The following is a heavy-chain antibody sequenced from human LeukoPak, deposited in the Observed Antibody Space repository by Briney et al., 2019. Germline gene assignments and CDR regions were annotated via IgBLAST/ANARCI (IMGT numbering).Heavy chain of an antibody. D-gene: IGHD6-13*01. V-gene: IGHV4-59*01. Sequence: PSETLSLTCTVSGGSISSYYWSWIRQPPGKGLEWIGYIYYSGSTNYNPSLKSRVTISVDTSKNQFSLKLSSVTAADTAVYYCARVPGYSSSWTGPYFDYWGQGTLVTVSS. J-gene: IGHJ4*02. CDR1: GGSISSYY. CDR3: ARVPGYSSSWTGPYFDY. CDR2: IYYSGST.